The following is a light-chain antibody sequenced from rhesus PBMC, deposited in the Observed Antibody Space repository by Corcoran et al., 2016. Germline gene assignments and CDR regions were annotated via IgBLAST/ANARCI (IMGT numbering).Light chain of an antibody. J-gene: IGKJ2*01. V-gene: IGKV1-94*01. Sequence: DIQMTQSPSSLSASAGDRVTVTCRTSQAINREVSWYQQKPGKAPTLLVYGASNLQTGVSSRLSGSGSGTDFTLTISSLQPEDVATYYCQQDYTAPSSFGQGTKVDIK. CDR3: QQDYTAPSS. CDR2: GAS. CDR1: QAINRE.